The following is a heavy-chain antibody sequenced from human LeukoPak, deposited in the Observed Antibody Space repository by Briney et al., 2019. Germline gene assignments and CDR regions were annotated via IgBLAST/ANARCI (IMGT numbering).Heavy chain of an antibody. CDR1: GFNFDDYT. CDR2: INHDGSSA. J-gene: IGHJ4*02. V-gene: IGHV3-74*01. CDR3: ARGGPAAGRFDY. Sequence: GGSLRLSCAASGFNFDDYTIHWVRQVPGKGLVWVARINHDGSSANYVDSVKGRFTISRDNAKNSLYLQMNSLRAEDTAVYYCARGGPAAGRFDYWGQGTLVTVSS. D-gene: IGHD6-13*01.